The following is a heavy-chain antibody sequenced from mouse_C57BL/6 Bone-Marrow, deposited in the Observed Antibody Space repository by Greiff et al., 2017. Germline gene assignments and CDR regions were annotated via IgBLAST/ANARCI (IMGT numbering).Heavy chain of an antibody. V-gene: IGHV1-55*01. CDR3: ASQIYYGNTWFAY. CDR1: GYTFTSYW. D-gene: IGHD2-1*01. Sequence: QVQLKQPGAELVKPGASVKMSCKASGYTFTSYWITWVKQRPGQGLEWIGDIYPGSGSTNYNEKFKSKATLTVDTSSSTAYMQLSSLTSEDSAVYYCASQIYYGNTWFAYWGQGTLVTVSA. CDR2: IYPGSGST. J-gene: IGHJ3*01.